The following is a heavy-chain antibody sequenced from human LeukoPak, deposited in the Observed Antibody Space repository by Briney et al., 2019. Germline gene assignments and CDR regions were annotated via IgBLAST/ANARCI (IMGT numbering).Heavy chain of an antibody. D-gene: IGHD2-2*01. J-gene: IGHJ6*02. CDR2: ISGSGGST. Sequence: QSGGSLRLSCAASGFTFSSYAMSWVRQAPGKGLEWVSAISGSGGSTYYADSVKGRFTISRDNSKNTLYLQMNSLRAEDTAVYYCARDFPHYCSSTSCYSYYYYYGMDVWGQGTTVTVSS. CDR1: GFTFSSYA. V-gene: IGHV3-23*01. CDR3: ARDFPHYCSSTSCYSYYYYYGMDV.